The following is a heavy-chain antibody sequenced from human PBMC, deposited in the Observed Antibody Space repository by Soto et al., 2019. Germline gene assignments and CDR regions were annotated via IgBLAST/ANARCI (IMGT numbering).Heavy chain of an antibody. CDR3: ACGAPKGDYSWYFEL. D-gene: IGHD4-17*01. CDR1: GASISSGGYY. CDR2: IYYSGST. Sequence: QVQLQESGPGLVKPSQTLSLTCTVSGASISSGGYYWSWIRQHPGEGLEWIGYIYYSGSTSYNPCLKKGFIISLSSSKNHFSLRLDSVTAAETAVFYCACGAPKGDYSWYFELWGRGTLVTVSS. J-gene: IGHJ2*01. V-gene: IGHV4-31*03.